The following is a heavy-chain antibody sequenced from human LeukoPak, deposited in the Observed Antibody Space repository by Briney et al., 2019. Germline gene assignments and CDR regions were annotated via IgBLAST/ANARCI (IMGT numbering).Heavy chain of an antibody. D-gene: IGHD1-26*01. Sequence: SETLSLTCTVSGGSISSYYWSWIRQPPGKGLEWIGYIYYSGSTNYNPSLKSRVTISVDTSKNQFSLKLSSVTAADTAVYYCARGGAPLYYYYGMDVWGQGTTVTVSS. J-gene: IGHJ6*02. CDR3: ARGGAPLYYYYGMDV. CDR2: IYYSGST. CDR1: GGSISSYY. V-gene: IGHV4-59*01.